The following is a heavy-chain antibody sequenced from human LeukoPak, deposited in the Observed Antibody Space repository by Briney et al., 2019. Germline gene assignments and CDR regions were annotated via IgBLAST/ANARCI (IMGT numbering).Heavy chain of an antibody. D-gene: IGHD3-3*01. CDR1: GFTFSSYS. Sequence: GGSLRLSCAASGFTFSSYSMNWVRQAPGKGLEWVAVISYDGSNKYYADSVKGRFTISRDNSKNTLYLQMNSLRAEDTAVYYCAKSQSYYDFWSGYYFDYWGQGTLVTVSS. CDR2: ISYDGSNK. CDR3: AKSQSYYDFWSGYYFDY. J-gene: IGHJ4*02. V-gene: IGHV3-30*18.